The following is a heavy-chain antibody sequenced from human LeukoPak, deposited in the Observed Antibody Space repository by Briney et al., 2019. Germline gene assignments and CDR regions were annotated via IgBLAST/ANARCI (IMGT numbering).Heavy chain of an antibody. J-gene: IGHJ3*02. CDR2: INPNSGGT. Sequence: ASVKVSCKASGYTFTSYGISWVRQAPGQGLEWMGWINPNSGGTNYAQKFQGRVTMTRDTSISTAYMELSRLRSGDTAVYYCARPRYGDYGAFDIWGQGTMVTVSS. D-gene: IGHD4-17*01. V-gene: IGHV1-2*02. CDR3: ARPRYGDYGAFDI. CDR1: GYTFTSYG.